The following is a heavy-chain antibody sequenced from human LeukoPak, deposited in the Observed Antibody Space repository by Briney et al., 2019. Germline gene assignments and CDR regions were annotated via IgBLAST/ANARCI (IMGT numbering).Heavy chain of an antibody. CDR2: ISYDGGNK. Sequence: GGSLRLSCAASGFTFSSYAMHWARHATGKGLAWVAVISYDGGNKPYAGAAKGRFTIPRENSKNTLYLQRNSLRAEDTAVYYCARAMGAVAGPFDYWGQGTLVTVSS. V-gene: IGHV3-30*04. D-gene: IGHD6-19*01. CDR3: ARAMGAVAGPFDY. CDR1: GFTFSSYA. J-gene: IGHJ4*02.